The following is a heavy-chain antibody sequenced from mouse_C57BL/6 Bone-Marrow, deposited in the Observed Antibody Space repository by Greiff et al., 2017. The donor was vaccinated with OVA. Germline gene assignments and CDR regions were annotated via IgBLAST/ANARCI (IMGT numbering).Heavy chain of an antibody. CDR2: ISDGGSYT. J-gene: IGHJ2*01. CDR3: ARGGTTVVATNLDY. CDR1: GFTFSSYA. D-gene: IGHD1-1*01. V-gene: IGHV5-4*01. Sequence: EVQLMESGGGLVKPGGSLKLSCAASGFTFSSYAMSWVRQTPEKRLEWVATISDGGSYTYYPDNVKGRFTISRDNAKNNLYLQMSHLKSEDTAMYYCARGGTTVVATNLDYWGQGTTLTVSS.